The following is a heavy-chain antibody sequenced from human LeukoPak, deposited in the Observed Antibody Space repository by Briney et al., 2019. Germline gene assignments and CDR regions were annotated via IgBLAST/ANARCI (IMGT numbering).Heavy chain of an antibody. CDR1: GGTFSSYA. V-gene: IGHV1-69*04. J-gene: IGHJ5*02. D-gene: IGHD3-22*01. CDR2: IIPILGIA. CDR3: ARATDYYDSSLYNWFDP. Sequence: GASVKVSCKASGGTFSSYAVSWGRQAPGQGLEWMGRIIPILGIANYAQKFQGRVTITADKSTSTAYMELSSLRSDDTAVYYCARATDYYDSSLYNWFDPWGQGTLVTVSS.